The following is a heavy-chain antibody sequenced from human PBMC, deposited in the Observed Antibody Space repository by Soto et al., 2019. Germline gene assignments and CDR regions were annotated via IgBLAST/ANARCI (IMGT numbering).Heavy chain of an antibody. CDR2: IYYSGST. V-gene: IGHV4-31*03. D-gene: IGHD2-15*01. CDR3: GREGATGYCSGGSCFDVFEI. Sequence: TLSLTCTVSGGSSSSGGYYWSWIRQHSGKGLEWIGYIYYSGSTYYNPSLKSRVTISVDPSKNQFSLKLSSVTAADTAVYYWGREGATGYCSGGSCFDVFEIGGKGTMVPVSS. J-gene: IGHJ3*02. CDR1: GGSSSSGGYY.